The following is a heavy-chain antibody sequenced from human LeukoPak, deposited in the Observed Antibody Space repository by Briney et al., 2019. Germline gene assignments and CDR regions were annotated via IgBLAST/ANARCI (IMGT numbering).Heavy chain of an antibody. J-gene: IGHJ5*02. CDR1: GYTFTSSD. V-gene: IGHV1-8*01. CDR3: ASGFVRAVAGSGWFYP. D-gene: IGHD6-19*01. CDR2: MNPNSGNT. Sequence: ASVKVSCKASGYTFTSSDINWVRQATGQGLEWMGWMNPNSGNTGYAQKFQGRVTLTRNTSISTAYMELSSLRSEDTAGYYCASGFVRAVAGSGWFYPWGQVTLVTVAS.